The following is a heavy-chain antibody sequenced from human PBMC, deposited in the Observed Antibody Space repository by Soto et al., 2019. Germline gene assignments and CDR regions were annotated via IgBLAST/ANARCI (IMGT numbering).Heavy chain of an antibody. CDR2: IDRSGRNK. D-gene: IGHD3-22*01. Sequence: GGSLRLSCVASGFTFSSYEMNWVRQAPGKGLEWVSYIDRSGRNKYYADSVKGRFTISRDSAKNSLYLQMHSLTAEDTAVYYCARDSTYYDSSDYFDHWGQGTPVTVSS. J-gene: IGHJ4*02. V-gene: IGHV3-48*03. CDR1: GFTFSSYE. CDR3: ARDSTYYDSSDYFDH.